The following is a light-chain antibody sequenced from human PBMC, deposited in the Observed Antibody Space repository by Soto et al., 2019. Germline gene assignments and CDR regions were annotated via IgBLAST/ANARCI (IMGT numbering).Light chain of an antibody. CDR2: EVN. Sequence: QSALTQPASVSGSPGQSITISCTGTSSDVGSYNLVSWYQQLPGKAPILIIYEVNERPSGISNRFSGSKSGNTASLTISGLQGEDEADYYCCSYAGSIIFVFGGGTKVTVL. V-gene: IGLV2-23*02. CDR3: CSYAGSIIFV. CDR1: SSDVGSYNL. J-gene: IGLJ2*01.